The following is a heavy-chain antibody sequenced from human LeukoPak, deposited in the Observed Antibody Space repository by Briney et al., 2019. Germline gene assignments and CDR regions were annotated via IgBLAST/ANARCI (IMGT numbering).Heavy chain of an antibody. J-gene: IGHJ4*02. Sequence: SETLSLTCAVYGGSFSGYYWSWIRQPPGKGLEWIGYIYYSGSTNYNPSLKSRVTISVDTSKNQFSLKLSSVTAADTAVYYCARIYGSGSYYGDYWGQGTLVTVSS. CDR3: ARIYGSGSYYGDY. CDR1: GGSFSGYY. CDR2: IYYSGST. V-gene: IGHV4-59*01. D-gene: IGHD3-10*01.